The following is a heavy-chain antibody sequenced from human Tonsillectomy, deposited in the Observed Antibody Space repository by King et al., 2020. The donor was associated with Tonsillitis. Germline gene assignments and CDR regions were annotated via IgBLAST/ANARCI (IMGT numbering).Heavy chain of an antibody. CDR1: GFTFSSYA. J-gene: IGHJ4*02. CDR3: VKGLGGFWSDPRDY. Sequence: EVQLVESGGGLVQPGGSLRLSCSASGFTFSSYAMHWVRQAPGKGLEYVSAISSNGGSTYYADSVKGRFTISRDNSKNTLYLQMSSLRAEDTAVYYCVKGLGGFWSDPRDYWGQGTLVTVSS. CDR2: ISSNGGST. V-gene: IGHV3-64D*06. D-gene: IGHD3-3*01.